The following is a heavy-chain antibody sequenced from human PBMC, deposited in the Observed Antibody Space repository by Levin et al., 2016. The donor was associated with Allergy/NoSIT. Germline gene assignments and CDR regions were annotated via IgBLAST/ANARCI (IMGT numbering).Heavy chain of an antibody. CDR3: ATYSSSRGAFDH. V-gene: IGHV4-59*08. J-gene: IGHJ4*02. Sequence: GSLRLSCSVSGAFISSYYCSWIRQTPGKGLEWIGYIYYSGTTDYNPSLKSRVTISADTFKNQFSLTLNSVTAADTAVYYCATYSSSRGAFDHWGQGTLVTVSS. D-gene: IGHD6-6*01. CDR2: IYYSGTT. CDR1: GAFISSYY.